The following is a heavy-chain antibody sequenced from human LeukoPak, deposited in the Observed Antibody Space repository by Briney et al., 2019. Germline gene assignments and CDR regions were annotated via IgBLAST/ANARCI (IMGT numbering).Heavy chain of an antibody. V-gene: IGHV3-48*01. CDR1: GFTFSSYS. Sequence: GGSLRLSCAASGFTFSSYSMNWVRQAPGKGLEWVSYISSSSSTIYYADSVKGRFTISRDNAKNSLYLQMNSLRAEDTAVYYCARSYYGSGSYNFNQWGQGTLVTVSS. D-gene: IGHD3-10*01. CDR3: ARSYYGSGSYNFNQ. J-gene: IGHJ4*02. CDR2: ISSSSSTI.